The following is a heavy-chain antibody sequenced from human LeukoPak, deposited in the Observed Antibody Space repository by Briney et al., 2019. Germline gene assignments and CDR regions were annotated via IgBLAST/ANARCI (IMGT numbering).Heavy chain of an antibody. CDR1: GFTFSSYA. D-gene: IGHD1-26*01. V-gene: IGHV3-23*01. J-gene: IGHJ4*02. Sequence: PGGSLRLSCAASGFTFSSYAMSWVRQAPGKGLEWVSAISGSGGSTYYADSVKGRFTISRDNSKNTLYLQMNSLRAEDTAVYYCAKHRRVHSGSYSSFDYWGQGTLVTVSS. CDR2: ISGSGGST. CDR3: AKHRRVHSGSYSSFDY.